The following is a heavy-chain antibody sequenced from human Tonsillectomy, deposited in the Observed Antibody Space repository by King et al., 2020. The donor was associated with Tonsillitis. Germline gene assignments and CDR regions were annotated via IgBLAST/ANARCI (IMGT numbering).Heavy chain of an antibody. V-gene: IGHV3-11*01. CDR1: GFTFSDSY. Sequence: VQLVESEGTLVRPGGSLRLSCAVSGFTFSDSYMSWIRQAPGKGLEWVSYMSTRGSTISYADSVKGRFTISRDNAKNSLYLQMNSLRAEDTAVYYCARVAGEYFDHWGQGTLVTVAS. J-gene: IGHJ4*02. CDR3: ARVAGEYFDH. CDR2: MSTRGSTI. D-gene: IGHD7-27*01.